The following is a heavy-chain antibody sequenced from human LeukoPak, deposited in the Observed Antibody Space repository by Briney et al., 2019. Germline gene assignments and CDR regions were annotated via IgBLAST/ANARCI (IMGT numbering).Heavy chain of an antibody. V-gene: IGHV4-61*02. CDR1: GGSISSGSYY. J-gene: IGHJ4*02. D-gene: IGHD5-18*01. CDR3: ASNYGYSGNFDY. CDR2: IYTSGST. Sequence: PSQTLSLTCTVSGGSISSGSYYWSWIRQPAGKGLEWIGRIYTSGSTNYNPSLKSRVTISVDTSKNQFSLKLSSVTAADTAVYYCASNYGYSGNFDYWGQGTLVTVSS.